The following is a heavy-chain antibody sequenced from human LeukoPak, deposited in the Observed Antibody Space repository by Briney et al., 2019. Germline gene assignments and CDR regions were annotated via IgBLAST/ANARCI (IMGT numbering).Heavy chain of an antibody. V-gene: IGHV1-18*01. CDR1: GYTFNSFG. J-gene: IGHJ5*02. CDR2: ISAYNDNT. CDR3: ARDCGGDCYQLPNWFDP. Sequence: GASVKVSCKASGYTFNSFGINWVRQAPGQGLEWMGWISAYNDNTKYAQQLQGRVTMTTDRSTSTAYMELRSLRSDDTAIYYCARDCGGDCYQLPNWFDPWGQGTLVTVSS. D-gene: IGHD2-21*02.